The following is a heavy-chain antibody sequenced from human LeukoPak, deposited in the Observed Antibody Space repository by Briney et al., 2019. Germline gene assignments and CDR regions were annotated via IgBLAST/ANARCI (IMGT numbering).Heavy chain of an antibody. D-gene: IGHD2-8*01. V-gene: IGHV3-48*03. Sequence: PGGSLRLSCAASGFTFSNYEMNWVRQAPGKGLEWVSYINSGSTMYYADSVKGRFTISGDNAKSSLYLQMNSLRAEDTAVYYCARRLTSGLFDYWGQGTLVTVSS. CDR1: GFTFSNYE. J-gene: IGHJ4*02. CDR3: ARRLTSGLFDY. CDR2: INSGSTM.